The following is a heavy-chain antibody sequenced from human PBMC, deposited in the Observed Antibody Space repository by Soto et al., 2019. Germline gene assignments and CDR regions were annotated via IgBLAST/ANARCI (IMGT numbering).Heavy chain of an antibody. Sequence: PSETLSLTCAVYGGSFSGYYLSWIRQPPGKGLEWIGEINHSGSTNYNPSLKSRVTISVDTSKNQFSLKLSSVTAADTAVYYCARGRGYSSSSGVRSFDYWGQGTLVTVSS. CDR1: GGSFSGYY. J-gene: IGHJ4*02. V-gene: IGHV4-34*01. D-gene: IGHD6-6*01. CDR3: ARGRGYSSSSGVRSFDY. CDR2: INHSGST.